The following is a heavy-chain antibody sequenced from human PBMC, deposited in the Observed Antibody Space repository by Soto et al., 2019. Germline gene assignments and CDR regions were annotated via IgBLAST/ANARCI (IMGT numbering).Heavy chain of an antibody. V-gene: IGHV1-24*01. Sequence: ASVKVSCKVSGYTLTELSMHWVRQAPGKGLEWMGGFDPEDGETIYAQKFQGRVTMTEGTSTDTAYMELSSLRSEDTAVYYCATTRRGYYDSSGYLNYWGQGTLVTVSS. D-gene: IGHD3-22*01. CDR2: FDPEDGET. CDR1: GYTLTELS. J-gene: IGHJ4*02. CDR3: ATTRRGYYDSSGYLNY.